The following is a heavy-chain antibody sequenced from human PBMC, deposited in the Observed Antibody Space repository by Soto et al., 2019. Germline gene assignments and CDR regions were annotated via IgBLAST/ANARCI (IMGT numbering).Heavy chain of an antibody. J-gene: IGHJ6*03. CDR2: IYYSGST. D-gene: IGHD3-3*01. CDR3: ARGRAGTVFWLPTHYYSMDV. Sequence: SETLSLTCTVSGGSISSSSYYWGWIRQPPGKGLEWIGSIYYSGSTYYNPSLKSRVTMSVDTSQNQFSLKLTSVTAADTAVYYCARGRAGTVFWLPTHYYSMDVWGKGTMVTVSS. CDR1: GGSISSSSYY. V-gene: IGHV4-39*07.